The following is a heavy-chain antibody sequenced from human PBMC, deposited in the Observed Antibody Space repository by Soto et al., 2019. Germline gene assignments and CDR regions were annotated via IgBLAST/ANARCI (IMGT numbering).Heavy chain of an antibody. D-gene: IGHD2-2*01. CDR2: ISGSGGST. J-gene: IGHJ6*02. V-gene: IGHV3-23*01. CDR1: GFTFSSYA. Sequence: EVQLLESGGGLVQPGGSLRLSCAASGFTFSSYAMSWVRQAPGKGLEWVSAISGSGGSTYYADSVKGRFTISRDNSENTLYRQMNSLRAEDTAVYYCAREDIVVVPAAIHYGMDVWGQGTTVTVSS. CDR3: AREDIVVVPAAIHYGMDV.